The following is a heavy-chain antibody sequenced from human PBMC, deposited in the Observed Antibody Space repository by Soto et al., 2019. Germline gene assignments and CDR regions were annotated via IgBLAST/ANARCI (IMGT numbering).Heavy chain of an antibody. J-gene: IGHJ4*02. V-gene: IGHV1-24*01. Sequence: ASVKVSCKVSGYTLTELSMHWVRQAPGKGLEWMGGFDPEDGETIYAQKFQGRVTMTEDTSTDTAYMELSSLRSEDTAVYYCATERGRGCSGGSCYSLWGQGTLVTVSS. CDR2: FDPEDGET. CDR1: GYTLTELS. CDR3: ATERGRGCSGGSCYSL. D-gene: IGHD2-15*01.